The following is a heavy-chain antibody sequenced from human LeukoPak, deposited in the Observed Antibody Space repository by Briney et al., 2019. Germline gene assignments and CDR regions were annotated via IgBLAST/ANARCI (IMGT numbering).Heavy chain of an antibody. Sequence: GESLKISFKGLGXDFSTYCNAWVRQRPGKGVEWMGIIYPGGSETRYDPSFQGQVTISADRSTSTAYLQWSSLRASDTAMYYCARASRDGYNQNFDHWGQGTLVTVSS. CDR3: ARASRDGYNQNFDH. D-gene: IGHD5-24*01. V-gene: IGHV5-51*01. CDR1: GXDFSTYC. J-gene: IGHJ4*02. CDR2: IYPGGSET.